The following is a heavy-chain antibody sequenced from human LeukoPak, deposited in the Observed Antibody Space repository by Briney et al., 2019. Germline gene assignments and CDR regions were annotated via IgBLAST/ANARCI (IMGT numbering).Heavy chain of an antibody. V-gene: IGHV1-18*01. D-gene: IGHD1-14*01. CDR1: GYTFTSYG. Sequence: ASVKVSCKASGYTFTSYGISWVRQAPRQGLEWMGWISAYNGNTNYAQKLQGRVTMTTDTSTSTAYMELTSLRSDDTAVYYCARDIKRSRARWENLGFDPWGQGTLVTVSS. CDR3: ARDIKRSRARWENLGFDP. CDR2: ISAYNGNT. J-gene: IGHJ5*02.